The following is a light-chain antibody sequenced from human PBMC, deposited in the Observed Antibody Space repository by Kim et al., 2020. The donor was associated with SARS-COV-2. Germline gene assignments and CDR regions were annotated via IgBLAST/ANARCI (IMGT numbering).Light chain of an antibody. Sequence: QSALTQPASVSGSPGQSITISCTGTSSDVGGYNYVSWYQQHPGKAPKLMIYDVSNRPSGVSNRFFGSKSGNTASLTISGLQAEEEADYYCSSYTSSSTWVFGEGTQLTVL. CDR1: SSDVGGYNY. J-gene: IGLJ3*02. CDR3: SSYTSSSTWV. V-gene: IGLV2-14*03. CDR2: DVS.